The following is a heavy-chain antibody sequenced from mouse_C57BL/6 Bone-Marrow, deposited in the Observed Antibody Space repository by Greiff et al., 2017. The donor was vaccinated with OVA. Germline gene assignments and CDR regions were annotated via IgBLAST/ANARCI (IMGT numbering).Heavy chain of an antibody. CDR2: IYPRSGNT. Sequence: PLQQSGAELARPGASVKLSCKASGYTFTSYGISWVKQRTGQGLEWIGEIYPRSGNTYYNEKFKGKATLTADKSSSTAYMELRSLTSEDSAVYFCARVPHYYGSSYAYFDYWGQGTTLTVS. J-gene: IGHJ2*01. V-gene: IGHV1-81*01. D-gene: IGHD1-1*01. CDR3: ARVPHYYGSSYAYFDY. CDR1: GYTFTSYG.